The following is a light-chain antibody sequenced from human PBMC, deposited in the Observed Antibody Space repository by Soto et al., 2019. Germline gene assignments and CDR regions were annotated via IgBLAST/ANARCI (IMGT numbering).Light chain of an antibody. V-gene: IGLV2-8*01. CDR3: SSYAGSNNYV. Sequence: QSALTQPPSASGSPGQSVTISCTGTSSDVGGYNSVSWYQHHPGKAPKLMIYEVSTRPSGVPDRFSGSKSANTASLTVSGLLAEDEADYYCSSYAGSNNYVFGTGTKLTVL. CDR1: SSDVGGYNS. CDR2: EVS. J-gene: IGLJ1*01.